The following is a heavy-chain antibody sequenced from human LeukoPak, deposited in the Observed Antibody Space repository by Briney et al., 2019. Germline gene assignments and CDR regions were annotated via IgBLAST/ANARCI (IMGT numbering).Heavy chain of an antibody. CDR2: IYYSGST. Sequence: SETLSLTCTVSGGSISSSSYYWGWIRQPPGKGLEWIGSIYYSGSTCYNPSLKSRVTISVDTSKNQFSLKLSSVTAADTAVYYCARDIVVVPAAIRINWFDPWGQGTLVTVSS. V-gene: IGHV4-39*07. CDR3: ARDIVVVPAAIRINWFDP. D-gene: IGHD2-2*01. J-gene: IGHJ5*02. CDR1: GGSISSSSYY.